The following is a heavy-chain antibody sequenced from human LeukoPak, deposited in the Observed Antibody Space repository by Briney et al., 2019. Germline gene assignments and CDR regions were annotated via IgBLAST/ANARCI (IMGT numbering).Heavy chain of an antibody. CDR1: GFAFNDFA. CDR3: AKSSIMFAAGRLGSIDF. CDR2: IRRDGSHK. J-gene: IGHJ4*02. Sequence: GRSLTLSCAASGFAFNDFAMYWVRQAPGKGLDWVALIRRDGSHKYYAHSIKGRFTISRDNSKNTLYLQMSSLRAEDTAVYYCAKSSIMFAAGRLGSIDFWGQGTLVTVSS. D-gene: IGHD6-25*01. V-gene: IGHV3-33*06.